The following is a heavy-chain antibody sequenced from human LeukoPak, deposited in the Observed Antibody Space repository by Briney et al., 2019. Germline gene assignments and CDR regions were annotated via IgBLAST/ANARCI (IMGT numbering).Heavy chain of an antibody. D-gene: IGHD3-3*01. V-gene: IGHV1-2*02. CDR3: ARAAADYDFWSGFHMDV. CDR2: INPNSGGT. Sequence: SVKVSCKASGYTFTGYYMHWVRQAPGQGLEWMGWINPNSGGTDYAQKFQGRVTMTRDTSISTAYMELSRPRSDDTAVYYCARAAADYDFWSGFHMDVWGKGTTVTVSS. J-gene: IGHJ6*03. CDR1: GYTFTGYY.